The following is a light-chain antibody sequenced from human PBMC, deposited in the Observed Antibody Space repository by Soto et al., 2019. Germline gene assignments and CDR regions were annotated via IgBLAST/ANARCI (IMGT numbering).Light chain of an antibody. CDR1: SSDVGGYNY. Sequence: QSALTQPPSASGSPGQSVTISCTGTSSDVGGYNYVSWYRQHPGKAPKLMIYEVSKRPSGVPDRFSGSKSGTTASLTVSGLQAEDEADYYCSSYAGSSTYVVFGGGTKLTVL. CDR2: EVS. CDR3: SSYAGSSTYVV. J-gene: IGLJ2*01. V-gene: IGLV2-8*01.